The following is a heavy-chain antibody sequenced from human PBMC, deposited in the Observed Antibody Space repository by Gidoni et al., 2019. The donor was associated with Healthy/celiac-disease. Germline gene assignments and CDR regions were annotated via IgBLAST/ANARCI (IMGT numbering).Heavy chain of an antibody. D-gene: IGHD3-22*01. J-gene: IGHJ5*02. V-gene: IGHV4-59*01. CDR2: IYYSGST. Sequence: QVQLQESGPGLVKPSETLSLTCTVPGGSTSRYYWSWIRQPPGQGLAWIGYIYYSGSTNYNPSLTRRVTISVSTSTTQFSLMLSSVTAAATAVYYCARSQEYHYDSSGYYPWGQGTLVTVSS. CDR1: GGSTSRYY. CDR3: ARSQEYHYDSSGYYP.